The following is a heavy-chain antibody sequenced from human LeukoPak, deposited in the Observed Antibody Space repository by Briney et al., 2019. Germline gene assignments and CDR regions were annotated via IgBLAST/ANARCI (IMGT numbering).Heavy chain of an antibody. V-gene: IGHV4-59*01. J-gene: IGHJ5*02. Sequence: SETLSLTCTVSGGSMSSYYWSWIRQPPGKGLEWIGNIYYSGSTDYNPSLKSRVTMSVDTSKNQFSLKLSSVTAADTAVYYCARAGTPITMIVVESNWFDPWGQGTLVTVPS. D-gene: IGHD3-22*01. CDR3: ARAGTPITMIVVESNWFDP. CDR2: IYYSGST. CDR1: GGSMSSYY.